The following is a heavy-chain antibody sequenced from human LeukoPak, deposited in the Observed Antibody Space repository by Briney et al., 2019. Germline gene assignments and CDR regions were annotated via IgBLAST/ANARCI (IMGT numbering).Heavy chain of an antibody. V-gene: IGHV3-30-3*01. CDR3: ARDYYGSGSYFLYYGMDV. CDR2: ISYDGSNK. J-gene: IGHJ6*02. D-gene: IGHD3-10*01. Sequence: GGSLRLSCAASGFTFSSYAMHWVRQAPGKGLEWVAVISYDGSNKYYADSVKGRFTISRDNSKNTLYLQMNSLRAEDTAVYYCARDYYGSGSYFLYYGMDVWGQGTTVTVSS. CDR1: GFTFSSYA.